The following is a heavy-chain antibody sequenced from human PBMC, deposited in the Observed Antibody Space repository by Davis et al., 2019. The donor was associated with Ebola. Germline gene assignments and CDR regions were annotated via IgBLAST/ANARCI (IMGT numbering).Heavy chain of an antibody. V-gene: IGHV3-7*01. CDR3: ARIPGYYDILTGYYWDYYYGMDV. J-gene: IGHJ6*02. Sequence: GGSLRLSCAASGFTFSSYWMSWVRQAPGKGLEWVANIKQDGSEKYYVDSVKGRFTISRDNAKNSLYLQMTSLRAEDTAVYYCARIPGYYDILTGYYWDYYYGMDVWGQGTTVTVSS. D-gene: IGHD3-9*01. CDR1: GFTFSSYW. CDR2: IKQDGSEK.